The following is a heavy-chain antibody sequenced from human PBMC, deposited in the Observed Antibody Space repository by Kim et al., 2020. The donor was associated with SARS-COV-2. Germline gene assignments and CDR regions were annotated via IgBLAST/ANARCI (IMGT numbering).Heavy chain of an antibody. V-gene: IGHV3-49*04. Sequence: GGSLRLSCTASGFTFGDYAMSWVRQAPGKGLEWVGFIRSKAYGGTTEYAASVKGRFTISRDDSKSIAYLQMNSLKTEDTAVYYCTRDYEWELSSSFDPRGQGTLVTVSS. CDR2: IRSKAYGGTT. CDR3: TRDYEWELSSSFDP. CDR1: GFTFGDYA. J-gene: IGHJ5*02. D-gene: IGHD1-26*01.